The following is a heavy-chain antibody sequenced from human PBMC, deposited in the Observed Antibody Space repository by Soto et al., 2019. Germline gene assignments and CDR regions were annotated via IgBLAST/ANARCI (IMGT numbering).Heavy chain of an antibody. V-gene: IGHV2-5*02. CDR1: GFSLSTSGVG. CDR2: IYWDDDK. J-gene: IGHJ4*02. CDR3: AHRPSYCSGYSCYSGVDY. D-gene: IGHD2-15*01. Sequence: QITLKESGPTLVKPTQTLTLTCTFSGFSLSTSGVGVGWIRQPPGKALEWLALIYWDDDKRYSPSLKSRLTITKDTSKNQVVLTMTNMDPVDTATYYCAHRPSYCSGYSCYSGVDYWGQGTLVTVSS.